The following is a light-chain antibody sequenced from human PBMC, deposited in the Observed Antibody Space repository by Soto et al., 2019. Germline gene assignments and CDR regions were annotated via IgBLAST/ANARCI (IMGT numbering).Light chain of an antibody. Sequence: QSALTQPASVSGSPGQSITISCTGTSSDVGGYNYVSWYQQHPGTAPKLMIHEVSNRPSGVSDRFSGSRSGNTASLTISGLQAEDESDYFCFAYAGDSTWVFGGGTKVTVL. CDR1: SSDVGGYNY. CDR2: EVS. CDR3: FAYAGDSTWV. J-gene: IGLJ3*02. V-gene: IGLV2-14*01.